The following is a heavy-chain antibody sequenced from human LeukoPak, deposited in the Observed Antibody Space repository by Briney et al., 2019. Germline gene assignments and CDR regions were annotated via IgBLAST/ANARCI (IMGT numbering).Heavy chain of an antibody. CDR2: ISANKGHT. CDR1: GYTFTKYG. V-gene: IGHV1-18*01. D-gene: IGHD3-10*01. J-gene: IGHJ4*02. CDR3: ARDYRYYYGSGKYFPFDY. Sequence: GTSVKVSCKASGYTFTKYGINWVRHVPGQGLEWMGWISANKGHTNYAQNFQGRVTVTTDTSTSTAYMELRSLTSDDTAVYYCARDYRYYYGSGKYFPFDYWGQGTLVTVSS.